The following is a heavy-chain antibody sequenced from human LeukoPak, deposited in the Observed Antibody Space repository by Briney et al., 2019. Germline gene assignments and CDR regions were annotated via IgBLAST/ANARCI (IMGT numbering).Heavy chain of an antibody. D-gene: IGHD6-13*01. CDR2: IRYDGSNK. J-gene: IGHJ6*03. CDR3: AKVSPGPYSSSWYFYYYYYMDV. V-gene: IGHV3-30*02. CDR1: GFTFSSYG. Sequence: PGGSLRLSCAAAGFTFSSYGMHWVRQAPGKGLEWVAFIRYDGSNKYYADSVKGRFTISRDNSKNTLYLQMNSLRAEDTAVYYCAKVSPGPYSSSWYFYYYYYMDVWGKGTTVTISS.